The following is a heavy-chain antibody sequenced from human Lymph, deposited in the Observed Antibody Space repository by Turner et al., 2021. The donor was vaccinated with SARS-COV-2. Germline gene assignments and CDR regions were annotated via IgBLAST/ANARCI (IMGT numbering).Heavy chain of an antibody. CDR3: TTHSAPDY. V-gene: IGHV3-15*01. CDR2: IKTNTDGGTT. J-gene: IGHJ4*02. CDR1: VFTFSNAW. Sequence: EVQLVESVGGLVKPGGSLRLSCEASVFTFSNAWKTWVRQAPGKGLEWGGSIKTNTDGGTTDYAAPVKGRFTISRDDSKNTLYLQMNSLKTEDTAVYYCTTHSAPDYWGQGTLVTVSS. D-gene: IGHD6-13*01.